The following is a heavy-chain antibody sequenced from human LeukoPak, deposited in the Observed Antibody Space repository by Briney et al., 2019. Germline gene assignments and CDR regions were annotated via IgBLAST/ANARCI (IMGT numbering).Heavy chain of an antibody. CDR3: ARSGRNYYDSSGYDGFDI. CDR1: GYTFTSYA. D-gene: IGHD3-22*01. CDR2: INPNSGGT. V-gene: IGHV1-2*02. J-gene: IGHJ3*02. Sequence: GASVKVSCKASGYTFTSYAMNWVRQAPGQGLEWMGWINPNSGGTNYAQKFQGRVTMTRDTSISTAYMELSRLRSDDTAVYYCARSGRNYYDSSGYDGFDIWGQGTMVTVSS.